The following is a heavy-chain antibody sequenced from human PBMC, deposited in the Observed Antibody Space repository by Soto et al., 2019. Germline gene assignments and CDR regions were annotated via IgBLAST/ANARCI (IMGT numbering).Heavy chain of an antibody. CDR3: GKGLSIAAIDY. CDR1: GFTFDDYA. J-gene: IGHJ4*02. CDR2: ITWNSDRV. Sequence: EVQLVESGGGLVQPGRSLRLSCTASGFTFDDYALHWVRKAPGKGLEWVSGITWNSDRVDYADSVKGRFTISRDNARNSLYLQMNSLRAEDTALYFCGKGLSIAAIDYWGQGTLVTVSS. V-gene: IGHV3-9*01. D-gene: IGHD6-13*01.